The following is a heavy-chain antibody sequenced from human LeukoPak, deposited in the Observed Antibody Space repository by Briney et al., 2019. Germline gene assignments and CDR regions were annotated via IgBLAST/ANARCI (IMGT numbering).Heavy chain of an antibody. CDR1: GFTFSSYW. J-gene: IGHJ4*02. V-gene: IGHV3-74*01. CDR2: INSDGSST. Sequence: GRSLRLSCAASGFTFSSYWMHWVRQAPGKGLVWVSRINSDGSSTSYADSVKGRFTISRDNAKNTLYLQMNSLRAEDTAVYYCAREVGGDWCFDYWGQGTLVTVSS. CDR3: AREVGGDWCFDY. D-gene: IGHD2-21*02.